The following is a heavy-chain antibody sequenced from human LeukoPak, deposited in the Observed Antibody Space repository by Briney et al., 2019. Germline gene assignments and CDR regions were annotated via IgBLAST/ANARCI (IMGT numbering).Heavy chain of an antibody. Sequence: GGSLRLSCAASGFTFGSYWMHWVRQAPGKGLVWVSRINSDGSSTSYADSVKGRFTISRDNAKNTLYLQMNSLRAEDTAVYYCARVLTMVRGVPIAYYYDMDVWGQGTTVTVSS. J-gene: IGHJ6*02. D-gene: IGHD3-10*01. CDR2: INSDGSST. CDR3: ARVLTMVRGVPIAYYYDMDV. V-gene: IGHV3-74*01. CDR1: GFTFGSYW.